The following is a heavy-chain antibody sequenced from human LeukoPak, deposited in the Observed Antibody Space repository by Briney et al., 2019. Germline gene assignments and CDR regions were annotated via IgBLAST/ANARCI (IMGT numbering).Heavy chain of an antibody. Sequence: SVKVSCKASGYTFTSYGISWVRQPPGQGLEWMGRIIPIFGTANYAQKFQGRVTITADESTSTAYMELSSLRSEDTAVYYCARPFSYSSSPGDAFDIWGQGTMVTVSS. V-gene: IGHV1-69*13. CDR3: ARPFSYSSSPGDAFDI. CDR2: IIPIFGTA. D-gene: IGHD6-6*01. CDR1: GYTFTSYG. J-gene: IGHJ3*02.